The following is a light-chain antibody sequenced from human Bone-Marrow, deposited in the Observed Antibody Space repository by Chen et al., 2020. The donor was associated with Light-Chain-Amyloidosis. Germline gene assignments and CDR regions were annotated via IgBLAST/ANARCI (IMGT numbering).Light chain of an antibody. J-gene: IGLJ3*02. Sequence: NFMLTQPHSVSESPGKTVIISCTRSSGSIATNYVQWYQQRPGSSPSTVVYEDDRRPSGVPDRFSGSIDTYSNSASLTISGLKTEDEAEYYCQSYQGSSQGVFGGGTKLTVL. CDR2: EDD. CDR3: QSYQGSSQGV. V-gene: IGLV6-57*01. CDR1: SGSIATNY.